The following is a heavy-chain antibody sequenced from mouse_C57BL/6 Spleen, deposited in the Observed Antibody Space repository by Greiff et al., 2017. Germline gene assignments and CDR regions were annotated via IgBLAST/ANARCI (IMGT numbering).Heavy chain of an antibody. Sequence: QVQLQQPVAELVKPGASVKLSCKASGYTFTSYWMHWVKQRPGQGLEWIGMIHPNSGSHTYNEKFKSKATLTVDKSSSTASMQLGGLTSEDSAVYYCCATVVAPGFAYWGQGTLGTVSA. J-gene: IGHJ3*01. CDR3: CATVVAPGFAY. D-gene: IGHD1-1*01. CDR1: GYTFTSYW. CDR2: IHPNSGSH. V-gene: IGHV1-64*01.